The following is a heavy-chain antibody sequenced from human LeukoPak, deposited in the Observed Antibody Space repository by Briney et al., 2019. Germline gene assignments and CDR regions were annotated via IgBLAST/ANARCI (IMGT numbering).Heavy chain of an antibody. CDR1: GFTFSSYW. CDR3: ARGTPDSSSWSWGYYYYYMDV. J-gene: IGHJ6*03. Sequence: GGSLRLSCAASGFTFSSYWMSWVRQAPGKGLEWVANIKQDGSEKYYVDSVKGRFTISRDNAKNSLYLQMNSLRAEDTAVYYCARGTPDSSSWSWGYYYYYMDVWGKGTTVTISS. D-gene: IGHD6-13*01. CDR2: IKQDGSEK. V-gene: IGHV3-7*01.